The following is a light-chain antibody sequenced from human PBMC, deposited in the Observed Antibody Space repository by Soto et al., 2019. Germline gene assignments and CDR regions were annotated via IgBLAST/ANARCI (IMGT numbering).Light chain of an antibody. CDR1: SSDVGGYNY. CDR3: CSYTTSNTRQIV. V-gene: IGLV2-14*03. Sequence: QSVLTQPASVSGSPGQSITISCTGTSSDVGGYNYVSWYQQHPGKAPKFMIYDVSSRPSGVSNRFSGSKSGNTASLTISGLQAEDEAYYYCCSYTTSNTRQIVFGTGTKVTV. CDR2: DVS. J-gene: IGLJ1*01.